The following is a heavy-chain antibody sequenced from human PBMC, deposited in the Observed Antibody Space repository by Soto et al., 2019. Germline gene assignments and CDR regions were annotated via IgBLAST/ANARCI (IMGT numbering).Heavy chain of an antibody. CDR1: GSSFSGYY. V-gene: IGHV4-34*01. Sequence: SATLSLTCAVYGSSFSGYYWTWIRQPPGKGLEWIGEINHSGTINFNPSLKSRLTISLDTSKKHFSLKLSSVTDADTAAYYCARADRTLVTSYSLDVWGQGTTVTVSS. CDR2: INHSGTI. J-gene: IGHJ6*02. CDR3: ARADRTLVTSYSLDV. D-gene: IGHD2-21*02.